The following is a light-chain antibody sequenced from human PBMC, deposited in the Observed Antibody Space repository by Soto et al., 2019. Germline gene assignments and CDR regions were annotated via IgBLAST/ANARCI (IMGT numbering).Light chain of an antibody. J-gene: IGKJ1*01. CDR1: QSVSSNF. CDR2: DAS. Sequence: EIVFTQSPGTLSLSPGERTTLSCRASQSVSSNFLDWYQQKPGQAPRLLIYDASSLESGVPSRFSGSGSGTEFNLTISRLQTDDFATYYCQHYNSYPEAFGQGTKVDIK. V-gene: IGKV3-20*01. CDR3: QHYNSYPEA.